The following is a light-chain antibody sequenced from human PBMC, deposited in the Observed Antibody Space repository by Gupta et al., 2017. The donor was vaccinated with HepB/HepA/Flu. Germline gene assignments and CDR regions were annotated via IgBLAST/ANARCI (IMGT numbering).Light chain of an antibody. V-gene: IGLV1-44*01. J-gene: IGLJ2*01. CDR1: SSNIGRTN. CDR3: AAWDTSRNVVV. CDR2: YND. Sequence: QSLLTHSTSVSGTPGQHATLSCSGSSSNIGRTNVNWYQQRPGTAPTLLIYYNDERPSGVLDRISGSKSGTSASLAISGRQPADEADYYCAAWDTSRNVVVFGGGTKLTVL.